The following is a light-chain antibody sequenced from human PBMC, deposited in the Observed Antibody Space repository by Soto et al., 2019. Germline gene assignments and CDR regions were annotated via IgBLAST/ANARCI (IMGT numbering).Light chain of an antibody. CDR2: EVT. CDR1: NTDVGQDKS. J-gene: IGLJ1*01. V-gene: IGLV2-14*01. CDR3: VSYTDTDTLV. Sequence: QSALTQPASVSGSRGQPITISCVGRNTDVGQDKSVSWYQQGPGKAPKLLIFEVTNRPSGVSSRFSGSRSGNTASLTISGLQPDDEGDYFCVSYTDTDTLVFGTGTKLTVL.